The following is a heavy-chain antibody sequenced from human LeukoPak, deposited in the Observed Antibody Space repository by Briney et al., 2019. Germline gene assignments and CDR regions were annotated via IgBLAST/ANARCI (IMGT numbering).Heavy chain of an antibody. V-gene: IGHV3-33*01. CDR2: IWYDGSNK. D-gene: IGHD4/OR15-4a*01. J-gene: IGHJ4*02. Sequence: PGGSLRLSCAASGFTFSSYGMHWVRQAPGKGLEWVAVIWYDGSNKYYADSVKGRFTISRDNSKNTLYLQMNILRAEDTAVYYCARDHGAGTFQIYFDYWGQGTLVTVSS. CDR1: GFTFSSYG. CDR3: ARDHGAGTFQIYFDY.